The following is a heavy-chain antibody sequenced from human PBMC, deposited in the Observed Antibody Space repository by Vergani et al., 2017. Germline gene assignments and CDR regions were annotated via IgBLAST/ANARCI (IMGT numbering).Heavy chain of an antibody. V-gene: IGHV3-7*01. CDR1: GFTFSSYW. J-gene: IGHJ6*02. CDR2: IKQDGSEK. D-gene: IGHD2-2*02. Sequence: EVQLVESGGGLVQPGGSLRLSCAASGFTFSSYWMSWVRQAPGKGLEWVANIKQDGSEKYYVDYVKGRFTISRDNAKNSLYLQMNSLRAEDTAVYYCARWDIVVVPAAIRTNYYYYYGMDVWGQGTTVTVSS. CDR3: ARWDIVVVPAAIRTNYYYYYGMDV.